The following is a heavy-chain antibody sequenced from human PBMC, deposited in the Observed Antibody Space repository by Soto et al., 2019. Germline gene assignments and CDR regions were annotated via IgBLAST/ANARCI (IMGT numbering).Heavy chain of an antibody. D-gene: IGHD1-26*01. V-gene: IGHV4-39*01. CDR1: GGSISSSSYY. Sequence: SETLSLTCTVSGGSISSSSYYWGWIRQPPXKGLEWIGSIYYSGSTYYNPSLKSRVTISVDTSKNQFSLKLSSVTAADTAVYYCARRRVGHSYYYYYGMDVWGQGTTVTVSS. CDR3: ARRRVGHSYYYYYGMDV. CDR2: IYYSGST. J-gene: IGHJ6*02.